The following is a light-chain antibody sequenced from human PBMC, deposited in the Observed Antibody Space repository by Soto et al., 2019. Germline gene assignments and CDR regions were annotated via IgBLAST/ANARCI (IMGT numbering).Light chain of an antibody. CDR2: KAS. Sequence: DIQMTQSPSTLSASVGDSVTITCRASQSIDSWLAWYQQKPGKAPKLLIYKASTLESGVPSRFSGSGSGKEFTPTINSLQPDDVATYHCQQYKSYSFTFGGGTKVEIK. J-gene: IGKJ4*01. CDR3: QQYKSYSFT. CDR1: QSIDSW. V-gene: IGKV1-5*03.